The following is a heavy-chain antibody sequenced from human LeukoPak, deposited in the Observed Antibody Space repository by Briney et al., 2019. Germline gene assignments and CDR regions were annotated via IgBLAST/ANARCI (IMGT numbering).Heavy chain of an antibody. J-gene: IGHJ4*02. Sequence: SETLSLTCTVSGGSISSSSYYWGWIRQPPGKGLEWIGSIYYTGNTYYNPSLKSRVTISLDTSKTQFSLKLSSVTAADTAVYYCARCGARFLEWLSPDWGQGTLVTVSS. D-gene: IGHD3-3*01. CDR3: ARCGARFLEWLSPD. CDR2: IYYTGNT. V-gene: IGHV4-39*07. CDR1: GGSISSSSYY.